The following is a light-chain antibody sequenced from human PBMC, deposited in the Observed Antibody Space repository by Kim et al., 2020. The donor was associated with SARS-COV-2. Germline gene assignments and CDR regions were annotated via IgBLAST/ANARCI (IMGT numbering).Light chain of an antibody. V-gene: IGKV3-15*01. CDR2: DAS. Sequence: IVMTQSPATLSVSPGESATLSCRASQGVRDKLAWYQQKPGQPPRLLIYDASTRATDIPARFSGSGSGTEFTLTISSLQSEDFALYFCQEYNNWRPVTFGGGTKVDIK. CDR1: QGVRDK. CDR3: QEYNNWRPVT. J-gene: IGKJ4*01.